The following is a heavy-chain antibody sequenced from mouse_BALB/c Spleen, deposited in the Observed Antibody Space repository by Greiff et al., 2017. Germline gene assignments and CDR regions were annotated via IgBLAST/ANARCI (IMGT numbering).Heavy chain of an antibody. CDR2: INPNNGGT. CDR1: GYTFPDYN. J-gene: IGHJ2*01. V-gene: IGHV1-18*01. D-gene: IGHD2-10*02. CDR3: ARLEYGNYGFDY. Sequence: EVQLQESGPELVKPGASVKIPCKASGYTFPDYNMDWVKQSHGKSLEWIGDINPNNGGTIYNQKFKGKATLTVDKSSSTAYMELRILTSEDTSVYYCARLEYGNYGFDYWGQGTTLTVAS.